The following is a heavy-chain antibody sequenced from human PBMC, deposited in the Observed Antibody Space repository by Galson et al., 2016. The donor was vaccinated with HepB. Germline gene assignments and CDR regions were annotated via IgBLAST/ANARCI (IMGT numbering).Heavy chain of an antibody. CDR3: AKDVRGGATDTYCTNGVCPP. CDR1: RFNFGFYA. J-gene: IGHJ5*02. Sequence: SLRLSCAASRFNFGFYAMSWVRQAPGKGLEWVSGITGSGRRTFYADSVKGRFTISRDNSKNTLYLQMNSLRVEDTAAYYCAKDVRGGATDTYCTNGVCPPWGQGTLVTVSS. D-gene: IGHD2-8*01. CDR2: ITGSGRRT. V-gene: IGHV3-23*01.